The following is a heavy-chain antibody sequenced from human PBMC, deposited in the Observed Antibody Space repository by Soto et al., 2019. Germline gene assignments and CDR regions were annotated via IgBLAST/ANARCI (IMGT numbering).Heavy chain of an antibody. CDR1: GGTFSSYA. CDR3: ARAVAVPAAKGASGWFDP. Sequence: SVKVSCKASGGTFSSYAISWVRQAPGQGLEWMGGIIPIFGTANYAQKFQGRVTITADESTSTAYMELSSLRSEDTAVYYCARAVAVPAAKGASGWFDPWGQGTLVTVSS. V-gene: IGHV1-69*13. CDR2: IIPIFGTA. J-gene: IGHJ5*02. D-gene: IGHD2-2*01.